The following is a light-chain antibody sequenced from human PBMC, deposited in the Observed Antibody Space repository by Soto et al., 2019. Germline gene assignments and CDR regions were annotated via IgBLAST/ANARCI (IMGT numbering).Light chain of an antibody. Sequence: QSVLTQPPLVSGAPGQRVTISCTGSSSNIGAGYDVHWYQQLPGTAPKLLIYGNSNRPSGVPDRFSGSKSGTSASLAITGLQAEDEAVYYCQSYDSSLNCPYVFGTGTKVTVL. CDR2: GNS. CDR3: QSYDSSLNCPYV. V-gene: IGLV1-40*01. J-gene: IGLJ1*01. CDR1: SSNIGAGYD.